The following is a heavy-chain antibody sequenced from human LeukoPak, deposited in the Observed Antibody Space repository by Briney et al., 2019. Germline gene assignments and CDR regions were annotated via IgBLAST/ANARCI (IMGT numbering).Heavy chain of an antibody. CDR3: ARDRPDYYYYIDV. Sequence: GGSLRLSCAASGFTFSSYAMHWVRQAPGKGLEWVAVISYDGSNKYYADSVKGRFTISRDNSKNTLYLQMNSLRAEDTAVYYCARDRPDYYYYIDVWGKGTTVTVSS. V-gene: IGHV3-30*04. J-gene: IGHJ6*03. CDR2: ISYDGSNK. CDR1: GFTFSSYA.